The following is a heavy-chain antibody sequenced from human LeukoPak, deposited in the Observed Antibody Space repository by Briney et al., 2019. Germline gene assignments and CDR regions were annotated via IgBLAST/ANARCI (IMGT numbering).Heavy chain of an antibody. CDR3: ARDYTTLVRGAFDI. J-gene: IGHJ3*02. CDR1: GFTFSNAW. CDR2: IYKNGST. V-gene: IGHV4-59*01. D-gene: IGHD5-18*01. Sequence: TGGSLRLSCAASGFTFSNAWMSWIRQPPGKGLEWIGYIYKNGSTNYNPSLESRATISVDTSKNQFSLRLSSLTAADTAAYYCARDYTTLVRGAFDIWGRGTLVTVSS.